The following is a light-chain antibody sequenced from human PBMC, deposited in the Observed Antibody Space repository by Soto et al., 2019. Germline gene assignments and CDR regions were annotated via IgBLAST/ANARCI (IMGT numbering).Light chain of an antibody. CDR2: GAS. J-gene: IGKJ3*01. CDR3: HQYGNSPQFT. V-gene: IGKV3-20*01. CDR1: QSISSTY. Sequence: EIVLTQSPGTLSLSPGERATLSRRASQSISSTYLAWYQQKPGQAPRLLFYGASSRATGIPDRFSGSGSGTDFTLTISRLEPEDFAVYYGHQYGNSPQFTFGRGTKVYIK.